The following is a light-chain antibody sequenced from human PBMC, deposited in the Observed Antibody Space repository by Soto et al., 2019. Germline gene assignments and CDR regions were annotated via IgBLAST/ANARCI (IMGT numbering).Light chain of an antibody. CDR2: KAS. J-gene: IGKJ1*01. Sequence: DIQMTQSPSTLSASIGDRVTITCRASQNIMTWLAWHQQKPGKAPKLLIFKASDLDVGVPSRFAGSGSGTEFTLTISNLQPDDVATYYCQQSYSIPQTFGPGTKVDIK. V-gene: IGKV1-5*03. CDR1: QNIMTW. CDR3: QQSYSIPQT.